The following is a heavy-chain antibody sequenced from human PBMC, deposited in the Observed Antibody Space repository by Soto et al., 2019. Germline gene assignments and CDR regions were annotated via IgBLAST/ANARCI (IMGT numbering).Heavy chain of an antibody. CDR3: ARSVAVPGAHIDY. V-gene: IGHV4-39*07. Sequence: SETLSLTCTVSGGSISSSSYYWGWIRQPPGKGLEWIGSIYYSGSTYYNPSLKSRVTISVDTSKNEFSLRLSSVTAADTAVYFCARSVAVPGAHIDYWGQGTQVTVSS. D-gene: IGHD6-19*01. CDR1: GGSISSSSYY. CDR2: IYYSGST. J-gene: IGHJ4*02.